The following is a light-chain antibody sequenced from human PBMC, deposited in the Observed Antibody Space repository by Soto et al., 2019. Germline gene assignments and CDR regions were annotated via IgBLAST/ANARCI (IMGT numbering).Light chain of an antibody. V-gene: IGLV2-14*01. Sequence: QSALTQPASVSGSPGQSITISCTGTSSDVGGYNYVSWYQQYPGKAPKLMIYDVSNRPSGVSNRFSGSKSGNTASLTISGLQAEDEADYYCSSYTISNTLVFGSGTKRDRP. CDR3: SSYTISNTLV. J-gene: IGLJ1*01. CDR2: DVS. CDR1: SSDVGGYNY.